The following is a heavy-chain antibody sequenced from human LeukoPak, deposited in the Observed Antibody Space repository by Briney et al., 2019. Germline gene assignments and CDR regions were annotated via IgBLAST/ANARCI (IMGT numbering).Heavy chain of an antibody. V-gene: IGHV4-59*04. CDR1: GGSISSHY. CDR2: IYYSGST. J-gene: IGHJ5*02. Sequence: SETLSLTCTVSGGSISSHYWSWIRQPPGKGLEWIGYIYYSGSTYYNPSLKSRVTISVDTSKNQFSLKLSSVTAADTAVYYCAREYSSSWGGWFDPWGQGTLVTVSS. CDR3: AREYSSSWGGWFDP. D-gene: IGHD6-13*01.